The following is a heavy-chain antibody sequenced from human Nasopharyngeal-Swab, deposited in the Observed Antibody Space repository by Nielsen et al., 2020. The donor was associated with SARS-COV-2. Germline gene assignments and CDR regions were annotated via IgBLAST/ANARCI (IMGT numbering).Heavy chain of an antibody. CDR2: FIAYNGNT. Sequence: ASLKVSCKASGYTSTSYGISWVRQAPGQGLEWMGWFIAYNGNTNYAQKLQGRVTMTTDTSTSTTYMELRSVRSDDTAVYYCARDNDIVLSDYDYYGMDVWGQGTTVTVSS. CDR3: ARDNDIVLSDYDYYGMDV. D-gene: IGHD2-15*01. V-gene: IGHV1-18*01. CDR1: GYTSTSYG. J-gene: IGHJ6*02.